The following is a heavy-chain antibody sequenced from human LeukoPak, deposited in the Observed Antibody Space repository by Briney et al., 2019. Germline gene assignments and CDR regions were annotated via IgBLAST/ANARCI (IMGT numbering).Heavy chain of an antibody. CDR3: ARDAPYGDYDDYYYYYGVDV. CDR2: IYYSGST. CDR1: GASVSSGSYY. V-gene: IGHV4-61*03. Sequence: SETLSLTCNVSGASVSSGSYYWSWIRQPPGKELEWIGYIYYSGSTSYNPSLKSRVTISVDTSKNHFSLKLTSVTAADTAVYYCARDAPYGDYDDYYYYYGVDVWGQGTTVTVSS. D-gene: IGHD4-17*01. J-gene: IGHJ6*02.